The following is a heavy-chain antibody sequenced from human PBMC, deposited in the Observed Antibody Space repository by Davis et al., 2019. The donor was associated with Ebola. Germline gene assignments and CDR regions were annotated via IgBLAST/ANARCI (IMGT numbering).Heavy chain of an antibody. CDR2: IYYSGST. D-gene: IGHD4-11*01. J-gene: IGHJ6*03. Sequence: PSETLSLTCTVSGGSISSYYWSWIRQPPGKGLEWIGYIYYSGSTNYNPSLKSRVTISVDTSKNQFSLKLSSVTAADTAVYYCAREISTVTTPDYYYYYYYMDVWGKGTTVTVSS. V-gene: IGHV4-59*01. CDR3: AREISTVTTPDYYYYYYYMDV. CDR1: GGSISSYY.